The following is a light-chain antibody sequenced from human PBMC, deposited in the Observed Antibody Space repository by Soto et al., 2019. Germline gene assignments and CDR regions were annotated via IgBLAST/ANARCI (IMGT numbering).Light chain of an antibody. J-gene: IGKJ1*01. CDR1: QSVSTSK. V-gene: IGKV3-20*01. CDR2: GAS. Sequence: GERATXSCRASQSVSTSKLAWYQQKPGHAPRLLIFGASSRATGIPDRFRRSGSGTDFTLTISRLEPEDFAVYYCQQYVCWPRSFAQGTKLDIK. CDR3: QQYVCWPRS.